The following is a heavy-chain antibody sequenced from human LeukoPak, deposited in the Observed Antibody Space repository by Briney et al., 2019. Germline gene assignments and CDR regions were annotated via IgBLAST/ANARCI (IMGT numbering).Heavy chain of an antibody. CDR2: ISGSGGST. CDR1: EFTFSTYG. V-gene: IGHV3-23*01. CDR3: AKDGVVPAAFDAFDI. J-gene: IGHJ3*02. D-gene: IGHD2-2*01. Sequence: GGSLRLSCAASEFTFSTYGMSWVRQAPGRGLEWVSSISGSGGSTQYADSVQGRFAISRDNSKNTLYLQMNSLRAEDTAVYYCAKDGVVPAAFDAFDIWGQGTMVTVSS.